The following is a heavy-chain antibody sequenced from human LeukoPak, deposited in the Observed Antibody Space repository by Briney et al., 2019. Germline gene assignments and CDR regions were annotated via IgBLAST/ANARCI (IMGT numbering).Heavy chain of an antibody. CDR2: MKQSGTT. CDR1: GASFSAFH. CDR3: ASRPFLYGFRTYFDN. D-gene: IGHD3-10*01. Sequence: SETLSLTCAVYGASFSAFHWEWIRQSPAKGREWHGEMKQSGTTRYSPSLQSRVTISVDKSKNQFSLNVRSVTAAATAVYYCASRPFLYGFRTYFDNWAQGTLVTVSS. J-gene: IGHJ4*02. V-gene: IGHV4-34*01.